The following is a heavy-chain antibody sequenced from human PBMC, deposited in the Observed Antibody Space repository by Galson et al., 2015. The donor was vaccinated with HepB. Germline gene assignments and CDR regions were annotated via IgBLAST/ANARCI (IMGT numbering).Heavy chain of an antibody. CDR1: GFTFSDYY. D-gene: IGHD2-2*02. V-gene: IGHV3-11*01. Sequence: SLRLSCAASGFTFSDYYMSWIRQAPGKGLEWVSHIISSGTTTYYADSVKGRFTISRDNAENSLYLQMNSLRVEDTAVYYCARDFGHCTTTSCYTRWFSGLWGRGTLVTVSS. CDR3: ARDFGHCTTTSCYTRWFSGL. J-gene: IGHJ2*01. CDR2: IISSGTTT.